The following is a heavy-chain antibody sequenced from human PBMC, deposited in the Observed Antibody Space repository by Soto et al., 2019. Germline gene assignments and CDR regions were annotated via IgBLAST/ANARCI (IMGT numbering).Heavy chain of an antibody. CDR3: GRAPGGGLPSKILGAAAS. CDR1: GGTFSSYA. J-gene: IGHJ4*02. CDR2: IIPIFGTA. V-gene: IGHV1-69*01. D-gene: IGHD2-15*01. Sequence: QVQLVQSGAEVKKPGSSVKVSCKASGGTFSSYAISWVRQAPGQGLEWMGGIIPIFGTANYAQKFQGRVTVTAEESTPKADRGLSGGRPENTAVCYWGRAPGGGLPSKILGAAASGGRGPLVPLSS.